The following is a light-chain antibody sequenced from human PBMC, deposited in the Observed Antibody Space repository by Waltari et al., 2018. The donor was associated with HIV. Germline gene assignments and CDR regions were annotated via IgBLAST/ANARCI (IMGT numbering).Light chain of an antibody. CDR3: CSYAGSSTYV. Sequence: QSALTQPASVSGSPGQSITISCTGTSSDVGSYNLVSWYQQHPGKAPKLMIYEVSKRPSGFSNRFSGAKSGNTASLTISGLQAEDEADYYCCSYAGSSTYVCGTGTKVTVL. V-gene: IGLV2-23*02. J-gene: IGLJ1*01. CDR1: SSDVGSYNL. CDR2: EVS.